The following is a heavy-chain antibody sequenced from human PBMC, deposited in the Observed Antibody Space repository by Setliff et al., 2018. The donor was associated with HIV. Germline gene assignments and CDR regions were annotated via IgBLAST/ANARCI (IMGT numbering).Heavy chain of an antibody. CDR1: GFIFDDFA. CDR2: ISWNGGST. D-gene: IGHD3-10*01. Sequence: LRLSCAASGFIFDDFAMHWVRQVPGKGLEWVSLISWNGGSTYYAESVSGRFTISRDNRHNSLFLQMDSLRPEDTALYYCARGPTGSGDAYLDFWGQGILVTVSS. V-gene: IGHV3-43D*03. CDR3: ARGPTGSGDAYLDF. J-gene: IGHJ4*02.